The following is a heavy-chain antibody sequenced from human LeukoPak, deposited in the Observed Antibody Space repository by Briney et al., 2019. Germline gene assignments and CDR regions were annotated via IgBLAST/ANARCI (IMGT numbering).Heavy chain of an antibody. CDR3: ARTGYSSSSGDY. V-gene: IGHV1-69*13. D-gene: IGHD6-6*01. CDR1: GGTFSSYA. CDR2: IIPIFGTA. J-gene: IGHJ4*02. Sequence: ASVKVSCKASGGTFSSYAISWVRQAPGQGLEWMGGIIPIFGTANYAQKFQGRVTITADESTSTAYMELSSLRSEDTAVYYCARTGYSSSSGDYWGQGTLVTVSS.